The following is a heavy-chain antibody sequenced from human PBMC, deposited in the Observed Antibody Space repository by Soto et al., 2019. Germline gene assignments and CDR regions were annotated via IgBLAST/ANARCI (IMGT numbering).Heavy chain of an antibody. CDR1: GDSVSSGSFY. V-gene: IGHV4-61*01. CDR3: ARDYGSGYFDY. J-gene: IGHJ4*02. D-gene: IGHD3-10*01. CDR2: IYYSGTT. Sequence: QVQLQESGPGLVKPSETLSLTCTVSGDSVSSGSFYWRWIRQPPGKGLEWIGYIYYSGTTNYNPSLKSRVTISVDTSKNQFSLKLGSVTAADTAVYYCARDYGSGYFDYWGQGTLATVSS.